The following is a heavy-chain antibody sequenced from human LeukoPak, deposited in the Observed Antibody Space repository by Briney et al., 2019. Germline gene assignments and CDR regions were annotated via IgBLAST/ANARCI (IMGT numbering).Heavy chain of an antibody. J-gene: IGHJ6*02. CDR1: GYSFTSYW. V-gene: IGHV5-51*01. CDR3: ARVTGTTQGRYYYGMDV. CDR2: IYPGDSDT. D-gene: IGHD1-7*01. Sequence: GESLKISCKGSGYSFTSYWIGWVRQMPGKGLEWMGIIYPGDSDTRYSPSFQGQVTISADKSISTAYLQWSSQKASDTAMYYCARVTGTTQGRYYYGMDVWGQGTTVTVSS.